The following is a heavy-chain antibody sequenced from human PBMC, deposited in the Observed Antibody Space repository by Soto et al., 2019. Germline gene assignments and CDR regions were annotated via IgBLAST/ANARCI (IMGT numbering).Heavy chain of an antibody. D-gene: IGHD3-22*01. Sequence: GSLRLSCATSGFSFSDYALIWVRQAPGKGLEWVSGISGSGGTRNYADSVRGRFTISRDHSKKTVYLQMNSLRVEDTAVYYCAKAYDYYDSSGYYSKDFFDYWGQGSLVTSPQ. J-gene: IGHJ4*02. CDR1: GFSFSDYA. V-gene: IGHV3-23*01. CDR2: ISGSGGTR. CDR3: AKAYDYYDSSGYYSKDFFDY.